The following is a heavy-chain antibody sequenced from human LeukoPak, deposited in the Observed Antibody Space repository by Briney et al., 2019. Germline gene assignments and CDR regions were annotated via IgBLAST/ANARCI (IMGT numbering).Heavy chain of an antibody. CDR2: ISWNSGSI. Sequence: PGGSLRLSCSASGFTFDDYAMHWVRQAPGKGLEWVSGISWNSGSIGYADSVKGRFTISRDNAKNSLYLQMNSLRPEDMALYYCAKTSLKYFYDRNNNPSYYFDYWGQGTLVTVSS. V-gene: IGHV3-9*03. J-gene: IGHJ4*02. CDR1: GFTFDDYA. CDR3: AKTSLKYFYDRNNNPSYYFDY. D-gene: IGHD3-22*01.